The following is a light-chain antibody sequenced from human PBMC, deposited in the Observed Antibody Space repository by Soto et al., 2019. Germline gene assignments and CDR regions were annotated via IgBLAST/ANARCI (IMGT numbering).Light chain of an antibody. Sequence: VLTQSPGTLSLSPGERATLSCRAGQSVTASYLAWYQQKPGQAPRLLIYGASSRATGIPDRFSGSGSGTDFTLTISSLEPEDFAVYYCQQRSNWPLTFGGGTKVDIK. CDR1: QSVTASY. J-gene: IGKJ4*01. V-gene: IGKV3D-20*02. CDR3: QQRSNWPLT. CDR2: GAS.